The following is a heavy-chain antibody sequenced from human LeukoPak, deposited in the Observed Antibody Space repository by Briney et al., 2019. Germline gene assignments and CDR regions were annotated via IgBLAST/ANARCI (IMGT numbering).Heavy chain of an antibody. CDR1: GGSISSSSYY. CDR2: IYYSGST. Sequence: PSETLSLTCTVSGGSISSSSYYWGWIRQPPGKGLERIGSIYYSGSTYYNPSLKSRVTISVDTSKNQFSLKLSSVTAADTAVYYCARRSYYDSSGYYPDWGQGTLVTVSS. V-gene: IGHV4-39*01. CDR3: ARRSYYDSSGYYPD. D-gene: IGHD3-22*01. J-gene: IGHJ4*02.